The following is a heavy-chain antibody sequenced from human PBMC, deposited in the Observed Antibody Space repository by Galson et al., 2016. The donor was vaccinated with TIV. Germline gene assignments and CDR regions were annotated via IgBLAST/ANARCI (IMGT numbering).Heavy chain of an antibody. CDR1: GASIGTHF. CDR3: ARCWGNDNVFTGPILWGMDV. D-gene: IGHD3-9*01. Sequence: ETLSLTCAVSGASIGTHFWNWIRQAPGKGLEWIGYISINGTTNYNPPLRGRGTISLDASKNQFSLKVTSVTAADTAVYYCARCWGNDNVFTGPILWGMDVWGQGTSVTVSS. CDR2: ISINGTT. J-gene: IGHJ6*02. V-gene: IGHV4-59*11.